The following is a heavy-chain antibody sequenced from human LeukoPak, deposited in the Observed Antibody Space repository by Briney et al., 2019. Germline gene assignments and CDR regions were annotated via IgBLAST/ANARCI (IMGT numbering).Heavy chain of an antibody. CDR1: GGSISSYY. D-gene: IGHD2-2*02. CDR2: IYYSGST. V-gene: IGHV4-59*01. Sequence: ETLSLTCTVSGGSISSYYWSWIRQPPGKGLEWIGYIYYSGSTNYNPSLKSRVTISVDTSKNQFSLKLSSVTAADTAVYYCARESPLGYCSSTSCYMPGAFDVWGQGTMVTVSS. J-gene: IGHJ3*01. CDR3: ARESPLGYCSSTSCYMPGAFDV.